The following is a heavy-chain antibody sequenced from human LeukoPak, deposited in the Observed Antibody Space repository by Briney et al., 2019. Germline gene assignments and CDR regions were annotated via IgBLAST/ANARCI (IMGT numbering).Heavy chain of an antibody. Sequence: ASVKVSCKASGYTFTGYYMHWVRQAPGQGLEWMGWINPNSGGTNYAQKFQGRVTMTRDTPISTAYMELSRLRSDDTAVYYCARDRDPYGDYVDWFDPWGQGTLVTVSS. D-gene: IGHD4-17*01. V-gene: IGHV1-2*02. CDR2: INPNSGGT. CDR1: GYTFTGYY. CDR3: ARDRDPYGDYVDWFDP. J-gene: IGHJ5*02.